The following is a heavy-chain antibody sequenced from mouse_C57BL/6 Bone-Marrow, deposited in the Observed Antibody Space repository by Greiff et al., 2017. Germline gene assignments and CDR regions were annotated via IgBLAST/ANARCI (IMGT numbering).Heavy chain of an antibody. Sequence: EVQVVESGGDLVKPGGSLKLSCAASGFTFSSYGMSWVRQTPDKRLEWVATISSGGSYTYYPDSVKGRVTISRDNAKNTLYLQMSSLKSEDTAMYYCARLSNWEVDYWGQGTTLTVSS. CDR2: ISSGGSYT. CDR3: ARLSNWEVDY. CDR1: GFTFSSYG. J-gene: IGHJ2*01. D-gene: IGHD4-1*02. V-gene: IGHV5-6*01.